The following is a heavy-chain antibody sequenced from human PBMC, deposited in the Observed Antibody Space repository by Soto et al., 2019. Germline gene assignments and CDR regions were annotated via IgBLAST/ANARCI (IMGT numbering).Heavy chain of an antibody. V-gene: IGHV5-10-1*01. CDR2: INPTDSYT. CDR1: GYSFTNYW. CDR3: ARQRCSGGSCYHGMDV. D-gene: IGHD2-15*01. J-gene: IGHJ6*02. Sequence: PGESLKISCKGAGYSFTNYWIAWVRQMSGKGLEWMGRINPTDSYTKYSPSFQGHVTISVDKSISTAYLQWSSLKASDTAMYYCARQRCSGGSCYHGMDVWGQGTTVTVSS.